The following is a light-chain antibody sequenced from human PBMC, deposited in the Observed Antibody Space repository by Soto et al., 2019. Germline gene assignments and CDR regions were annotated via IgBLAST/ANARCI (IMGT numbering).Light chain of an antibody. Sequence: EIVMTQSPATLSVTPGERATLSCRASQSVSSNLVWDQQKPGQAPRLLIFGASTRAAGIQARFSGSGSGTEFTLTIRSLQPDDFATYYCKHYNSYSEAFGQGTKVDIK. CDR2: GAS. CDR1: QSVSSN. J-gene: IGKJ1*01. V-gene: IGKV3-15*01. CDR3: KHYNSYSEA.